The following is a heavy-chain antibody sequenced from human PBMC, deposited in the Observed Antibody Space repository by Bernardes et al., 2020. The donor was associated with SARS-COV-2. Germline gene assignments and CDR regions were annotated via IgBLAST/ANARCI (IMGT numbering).Heavy chain of an antibody. CDR1: GFTFSSYA. J-gene: IGHJ4*02. CDR3: AKDRRITIFGVLPPGSGPGLDY. D-gene: IGHD3-3*01. Sequence: GGSLRLSCAASGFTFSSYAMSWVRQAPGKGLEWVSAISGGGGSTYYADSVKGRFTISRDNSKNTLYLQMNSLRAEDTAVYYCAKDRRITIFGVLPPGSGPGLDYWGQGTLVTVSS. CDR2: ISGGGGST. V-gene: IGHV3-23*01.